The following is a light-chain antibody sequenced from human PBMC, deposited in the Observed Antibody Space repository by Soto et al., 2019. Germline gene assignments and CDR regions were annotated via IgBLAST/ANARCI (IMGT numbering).Light chain of an antibody. Sequence: DIQMTQSPSTLSASVGDRVTITCRASQTISSSLAWYQQQPGKAPELLIYDASSLESGVPLRFSGSGSGTEFTLTISSLQPDDVATYYCQQYNSYSGTFGQGTKVEIK. J-gene: IGKJ1*01. CDR3: QQYNSYSGT. V-gene: IGKV1-5*01. CDR2: DAS. CDR1: QTISSS.